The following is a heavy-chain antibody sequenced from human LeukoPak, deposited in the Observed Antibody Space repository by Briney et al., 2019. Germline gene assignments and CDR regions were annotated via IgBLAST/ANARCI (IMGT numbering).Heavy chain of an antibody. CDR1: GFTFSSYA. CDR2: ISGSGGST. D-gene: IGHD3-22*01. CDR3: AKDYYDSSGYYFDY. J-gene: IGHJ4*02. Sequence: GGSLRLSCAASGFTFSSYAMSWVRQAPGKGLEWVSAISGSGGSTYYADTVKGRFTISRDNYKNTLYLQMNSLRAEDTAVYYCAKDYYDSSGYYFDYWGQGTLVTVSS. V-gene: IGHV3-23*01.